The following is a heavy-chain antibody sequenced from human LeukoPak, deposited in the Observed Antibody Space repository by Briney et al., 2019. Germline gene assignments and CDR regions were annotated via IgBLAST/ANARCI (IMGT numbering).Heavy chain of an antibody. CDR3: AKDLRDGPDY. D-gene: IGHD5-24*01. CDR1: GFTFSSYT. CDR2: ISGSGGST. Sequence: PGGSLRLSCAASGFTFSSYTMSWVRQAPGKGLEWVSAISGSGGSTYYADSVKGRFTISRDNSKNTLYLQMDSLRAEDTAVYYCAKDLRDGPDYWGQGTLVTVSS. V-gene: IGHV3-23*01. J-gene: IGHJ4*02.